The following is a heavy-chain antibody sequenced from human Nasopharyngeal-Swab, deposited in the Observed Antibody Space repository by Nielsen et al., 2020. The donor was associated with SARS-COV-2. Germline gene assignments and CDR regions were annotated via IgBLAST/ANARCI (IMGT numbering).Heavy chain of an antibody. J-gene: IGHJ6*02. D-gene: IGHD4-17*01. CDR1: GYTFKSFA. Sequence: ASVKASCKASGYTFKSFAVKWLRQAPEQGLEWMGWISPSNGNTNYAQNLQGRVTMTTDTSTSTVYMELRCLRSDDTAVYYCAVDYGDYDSYYGMDVWGQGTTVTVSS. CDR2: ISPSNGNT. V-gene: IGHV1-18*01. CDR3: AVDYGDYDSYYGMDV.